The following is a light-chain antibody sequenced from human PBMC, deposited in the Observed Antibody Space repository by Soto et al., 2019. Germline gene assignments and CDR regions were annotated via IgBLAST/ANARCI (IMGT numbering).Light chain of an antibody. CDR2: GAS. J-gene: IGKJ1*01. V-gene: IGKV3-20*01. Sequence: EIVLTQSPGTLSLSPGERATLSCRASQSVSSSYLACYQQKPGQAPRLLIYGASSRATGIPDRFSGSGSGTNFPLTTSRLEPEVFAVYSCQQYGSSPGTFGQGTKVEIK. CDR1: QSVSSSY. CDR3: QQYGSSPGT.